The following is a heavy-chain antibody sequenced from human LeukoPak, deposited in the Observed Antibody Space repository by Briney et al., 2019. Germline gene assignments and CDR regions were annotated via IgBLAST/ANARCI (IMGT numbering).Heavy chain of an antibody. V-gene: IGHV3-33*01. Sequence: GGSLRLTCAASGFTFSSYGMHRVRQAPGKGLEWVAVIWYDGSNKYYADSVKGRFTISRDNSKNTLYLQMNSLRAEDTAVYYCARDGPIAVAGSPIDYWGQGTLVTVSS. CDR1: GFTFSSYG. D-gene: IGHD6-19*01. CDR3: ARDGPIAVAGSPIDY. J-gene: IGHJ4*02. CDR2: IWYDGSNK.